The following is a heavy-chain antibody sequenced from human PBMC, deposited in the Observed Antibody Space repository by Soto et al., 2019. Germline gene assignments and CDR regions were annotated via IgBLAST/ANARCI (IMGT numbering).Heavy chain of an antibody. D-gene: IGHD3-10*01. V-gene: IGHV4-39*01. J-gene: IGHJ6*02. CDR3: ARQPATTYGSAGPPDV. CDR2: IYYSGST. CDR1: GGSISRSSYY. Sequence: QLQLQESGPGLVKPSETLSLTCTVSGGSISRSSYYWGWIRQPPGKGLEWIGSIYYSGSTYYNPSLKSRGTISVDTSKNQFSLKLSSVTAADTAVYYCARQPATTYGSAGPPDVWGQGTTVTVSS.